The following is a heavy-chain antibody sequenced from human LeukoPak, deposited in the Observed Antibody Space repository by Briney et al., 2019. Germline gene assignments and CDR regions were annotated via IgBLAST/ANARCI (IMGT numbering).Heavy chain of an antibody. CDR2: IIPILGIA. J-gene: IGHJ5*02. Sequence: ASVTVSCKASGGTFSSYAISWVRQAPGQGLEWMGRIIPILGIANYAQKFQGRVTITADKSTSTAYMELSSLRSEDTAVYYCARSVDIVATGDKYNWFDPWGQGTLVTVSS. CDR1: GGTFSSYA. CDR3: ARSVDIVATGDKYNWFDP. D-gene: IGHD5-12*01. V-gene: IGHV1-69*04.